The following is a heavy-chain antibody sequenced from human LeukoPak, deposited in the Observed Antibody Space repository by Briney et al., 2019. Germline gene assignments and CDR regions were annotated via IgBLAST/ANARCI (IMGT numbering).Heavy chain of an antibody. J-gene: IGHJ4*02. CDR3: ARPSGSYANFDY. V-gene: IGHV1-8*01. Sequence: ASVKVSCKASGYTFTSYDINWVRQATGQGLEWMGWMNPNSGNTGYAQKFQGRVTMTRNTSISTAYMELSSLRSEDTAVYYCARPSGSYANFDYWGQGTLVTVSS. D-gene: IGHD1-26*01. CDR2: MNPNSGNT. CDR1: GYTFTSYD.